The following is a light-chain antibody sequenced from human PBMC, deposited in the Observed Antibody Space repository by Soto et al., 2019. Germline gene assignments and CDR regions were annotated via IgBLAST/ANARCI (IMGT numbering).Light chain of an antibody. CDR3: CAFGGSNAEL. CDR1: SSDVGSNKL. CDR2: EVD. J-gene: IGLJ2*01. V-gene: IGLV2-8*01. Sequence: QSALTQPPSASGSPGQSVTISCTGTSSDVGSNKLVSWYQQHPGKAPRLIIHEVDKRPSGVTDRFSGSKSGNTASLTVSGLQDEDEADYYCCAFGGSNAELFGRGTKLTVL.